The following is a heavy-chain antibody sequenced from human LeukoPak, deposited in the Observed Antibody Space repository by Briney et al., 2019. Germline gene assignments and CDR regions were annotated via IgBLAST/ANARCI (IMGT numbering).Heavy chain of an antibody. CDR1: GFTFSSYS. CDR3: AKCGVEDAFDI. V-gene: IGHV3-21*04. Sequence: GGSLRLSCAASGFTFSSYSMNWVRQAPGKGLEWVSSISSSSSYIYYADSVKGRFTISRDNAKNSLYLQMNSLRAEDTAVYYCAKCGVEDAFDIWGQGTMVTVSS. J-gene: IGHJ3*02. CDR2: ISSSSSYI. D-gene: IGHD3-10*01.